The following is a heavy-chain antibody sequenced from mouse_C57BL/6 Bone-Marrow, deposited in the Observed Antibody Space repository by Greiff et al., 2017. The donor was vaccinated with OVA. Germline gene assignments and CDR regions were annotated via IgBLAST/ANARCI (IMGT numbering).Heavy chain of an antibody. D-gene: IGHD1-1*01. J-gene: IGHJ4*01. V-gene: IGHV1-80*01. CDR1: GYAFSNYW. CDR2: IYPGDGDT. Sequence: VQLQQSGAELVKPEASVKISCKASGYAFSNYWMNWVKQRPGKGLEWIGQIYPGDGDTNYNGKFKGKATLTADKSSSTAYMHLSSLTSEDSAVYFCARSLLPYAMDYWGQGTSVTVSS. CDR3: ARSLLPYAMDY.